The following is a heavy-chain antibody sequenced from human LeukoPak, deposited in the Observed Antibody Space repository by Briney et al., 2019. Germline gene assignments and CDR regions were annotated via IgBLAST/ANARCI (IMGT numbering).Heavy chain of an antibody. J-gene: IGHJ4*02. D-gene: IGHD6-19*01. CDR2: IYWDDDK. CDR3: GRVAVAGTNFDY. Sequence: SGPTLVNPTQTLTLTCTFSGFSLSTSGVGVGWIRQPRGKALEWLALIYWDDDKRYSPSLKSRLTITKDTSKNQVVLTMTNMDPVVTATYYCGRVAVAGTNFDYWGQGTLVTVSS. CDR1: GFSLSTSGVG. V-gene: IGHV2-5*02.